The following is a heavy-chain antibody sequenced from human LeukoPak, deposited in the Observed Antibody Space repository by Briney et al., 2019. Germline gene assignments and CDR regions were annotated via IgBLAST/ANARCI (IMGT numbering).Heavy chain of an antibody. CDR3: AIATSIAVRGGEWFDP. J-gene: IGHJ5*02. D-gene: IGHD6-19*01. Sequence: SETLSLTCAVYGGFLSGYYWSWIRQPPGKGLEWNGEINHSGGTNANPLLDRRVTISVDSSKNQFSLKLSLVTAADTAVYYSAIATSIAVRGGEWFDPWGQGTLVTVSS. V-gene: IGHV4-34*01. CDR1: GGFLSGYY. CDR2: INHSGGT.